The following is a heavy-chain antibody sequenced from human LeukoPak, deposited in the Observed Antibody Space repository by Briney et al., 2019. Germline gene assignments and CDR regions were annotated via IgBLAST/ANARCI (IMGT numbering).Heavy chain of an antibody. V-gene: IGHV3-74*01. CDR3: ARAHLWPYGMDV. J-gene: IGHJ6*01. Sequence: GGTLRLSCAASGFTFSRYWMHWVRQAPGKGLVWVSRTNTDGSSASYADSVKGRFTISRDNDKDTLYLQMNSLRAEDTAVYYCARAHLWPYGMDVWGLGTTVTVSS. CDR1: GFTFSRYW. CDR2: TNTDGSSA. D-gene: IGHD3-3*02.